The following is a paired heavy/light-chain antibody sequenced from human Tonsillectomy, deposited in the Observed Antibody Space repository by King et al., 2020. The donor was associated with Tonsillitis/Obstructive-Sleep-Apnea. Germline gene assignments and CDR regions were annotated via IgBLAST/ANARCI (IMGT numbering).Light chain of an antibody. J-gene: IGLJ3*02. V-gene: IGLV2-14*01. Sequence: QSALTQPASVSGSPGQSITISCTGTSSDLGTYNFVSWYQQHPGKAPKLIIHDVSMRPSGVSNRFSGSKSGNTASLTISGLQAEDEADYYCCSFSVSNNAMFGGGTKLTVL. CDR2: DVS. CDR1: SSDLGTYNF. CDR3: CSFSVSNNAM.
Heavy chain of an antibody. J-gene: IGHJ4*02. CDR3: ATYPVRALGFFDH. CDR1: GITFSNYA. D-gene: IGHD3-10*01. CDR2: ISYDGNDK. Sequence: QVQLVESGGGVVQPGKSLNLSCAVSGITFSNYALNWVRQAPGKGLEWVAVISYDGNDKYYADSVKGRFTISRDNSINTLFLHMNSLRPDDTAVYYCATYPVRALGFFDHWGQGALATVSS. V-gene: IGHV3-30*03.